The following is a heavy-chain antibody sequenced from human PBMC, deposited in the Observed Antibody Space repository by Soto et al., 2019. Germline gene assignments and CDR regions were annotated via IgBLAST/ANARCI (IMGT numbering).Heavy chain of an antibody. V-gene: IGHV4-39*01. CDR3: ARPGDRLNYYYVDV. D-gene: IGHD3-16*01. CDR1: GGPISSSNHY. Sequence: QLQLQESGPGLVKPAETLSVTCTVSGGPISSSNHYWGWIRQPPGKGLEWIGSIYYIGNTYYNPSVQSRATISVDTSKNQFSLKVGSVTAADTAVYFCARPGDRLNYYYVDVWGRGTTVTVSS. CDR2: IYYIGNT. J-gene: IGHJ6*03.